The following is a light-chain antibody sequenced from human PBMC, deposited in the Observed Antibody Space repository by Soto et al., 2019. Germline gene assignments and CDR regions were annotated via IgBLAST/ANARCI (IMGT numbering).Light chain of an antibody. CDR2: GAS. CDR1: QSVSSN. J-gene: IGKJ1*01. CDR3: QQYNNWPRT. Sequence: EIVMTQSPATLSVSPGERATLSCRASQSVSSNLAWYQQKPGQAPRLLIYGASTRATGIPARFSGSESWTEFTLTISSLQSEYFAVYYCQQYNNWPRTFGQGTKVEIK. V-gene: IGKV3-15*01.